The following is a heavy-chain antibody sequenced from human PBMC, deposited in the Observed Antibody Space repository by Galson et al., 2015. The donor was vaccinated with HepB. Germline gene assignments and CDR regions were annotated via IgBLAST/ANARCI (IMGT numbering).Heavy chain of an antibody. D-gene: IGHD5-24*01. V-gene: IGHV3-21*01. CDR2: ISSSSSYI. J-gene: IGHJ6*02. CDR3: AVRTPRGGYASSSLYYYYGMDV. CDR1: GFTFSSYS. Sequence: SLRLSCAASGFTFSSYSMNWVRQAPGKGLEWVSSISSSSSYIYYADSVKGRFTISRDNAKNSLYLQMNSLRAEDTAVYYCAVRTPRGGYASSSLYYYYGMDVWGQGTTVTVSS.